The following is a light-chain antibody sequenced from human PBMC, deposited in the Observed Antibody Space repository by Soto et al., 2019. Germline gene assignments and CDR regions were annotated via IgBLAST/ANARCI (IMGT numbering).Light chain of an antibody. J-gene: IGLJ1*01. CDR2: RNN. V-gene: IGLV1-47*01. Sequence: QSVLTHPASASRTPGQSGTIFCSGSSSNIGSNYVYWYQQLPGTAPKLLIYRNNQRPSGVPDRFSGSKSGTSASLAISGLRSEDEADYYCAAWDDSLSVRYVFGTGTKVTVL. CDR1: SSNIGSNY. CDR3: AAWDDSLSVRYV.